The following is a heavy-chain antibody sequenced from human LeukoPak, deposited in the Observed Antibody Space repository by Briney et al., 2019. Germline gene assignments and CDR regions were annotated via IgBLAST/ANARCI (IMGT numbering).Heavy chain of an antibody. D-gene: IGHD2-2*01. CDR2: INHSGST. J-gene: IGHJ3*02. Sequence: SSETLSLTCAVYGGSFSGYYWSWIRQPPGKGLEWIGEINHSGSTNYNPSLKSRVTISVDTSKNQFSLKLSSVTAADTAVYYCARAEDCSSTSCPRAFDIWGQGTMVTVSS. CDR3: ARAEDCSSTSCPRAFDI. V-gene: IGHV4-34*01. CDR1: GGSFSGYY.